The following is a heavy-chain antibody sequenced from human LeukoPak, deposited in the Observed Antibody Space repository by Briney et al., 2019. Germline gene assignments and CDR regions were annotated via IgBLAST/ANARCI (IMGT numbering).Heavy chain of an antibody. Sequence: SETLSLTCTVSGGSISSYYWSWIRQPPGKGLEWIGYIYYSGSTNYNPSLKSRVTISVDTSKNQFSLKLSSVTAAGTAVYYCAHCSSTSCYRSAFDIWGQGTIVTVSS. V-gene: IGHV4-59*01. J-gene: IGHJ3*02. D-gene: IGHD2-2*01. CDR3: AHCSSTSCYRSAFDI. CDR2: IYYSGST. CDR1: GGSISSYY.